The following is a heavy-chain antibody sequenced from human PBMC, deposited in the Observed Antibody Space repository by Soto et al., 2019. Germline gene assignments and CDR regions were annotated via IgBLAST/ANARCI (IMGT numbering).Heavy chain of an antibody. CDR1: GFTFSSYA. J-gene: IGHJ6*02. CDR2: ISGSGGST. D-gene: IGHD1-26*01. V-gene: IGHV3-23*01. CDR3: AKDSGPSYRYYYYGMDV. Sequence: PGGSLRLSCAASGFTFSSYAMSWVRQAPGKGLEWVSAISGSGGSTYYADSVKGRFTISRDNSKNTLYLQMNSLRAEDTAVYYCAKDSGPSYRYYYYGMDVWGQGTTVTVSS.